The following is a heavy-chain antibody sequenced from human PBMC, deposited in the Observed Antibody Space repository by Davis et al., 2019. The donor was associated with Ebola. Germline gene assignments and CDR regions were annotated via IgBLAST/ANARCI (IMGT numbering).Heavy chain of an antibody. CDR3: ASFGYTSSATEL. J-gene: IGHJ4*02. Sequence: PSETLSLTCPVSGGSVSSGSYYWTWIRQSPGKVLEWIGETNHRGRTNYKSSLQSRGTISADTSNNRVSLRLTSVTAADTAVYFCASFGYTSSATELWGQGTLVSVSS. CDR2: TNHRGRT. D-gene: IGHD5-12*01. V-gene: IGHV4-61*01. CDR1: GGSVSSGSYY.